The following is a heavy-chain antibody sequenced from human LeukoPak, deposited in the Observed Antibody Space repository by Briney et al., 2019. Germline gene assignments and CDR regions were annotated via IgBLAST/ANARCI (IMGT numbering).Heavy chain of an antibody. D-gene: IGHD3-3*01. CDR2: INSDGSST. CDR1: GFTFSSYW. CDR3: ARGAQTYYDFWSPVDYYMDV. J-gene: IGHJ6*03. Sequence: GGSLRLSCAASGFTFSSYWMHWVRQAPGKGLVWVSRINSDGSSTSYADSVKGRFTISRDNSKNTLYLQMNSLRAEDTAVYYCARGAQTYYDFWSPVDYYMDVWGKGTTVTVSS. V-gene: IGHV3-74*01.